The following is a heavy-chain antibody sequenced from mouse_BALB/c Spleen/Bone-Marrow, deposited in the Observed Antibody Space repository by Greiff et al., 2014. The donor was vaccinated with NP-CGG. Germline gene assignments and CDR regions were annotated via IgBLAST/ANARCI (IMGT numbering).Heavy chain of an antibody. V-gene: IGHV1-80*01. Sequence: QVQLQQSGAELVRPGSSVKISCKASGYEFSSYWMNWAKQRPGQGLEWIGQIYPGDGDTNYNGKFKGKATLTADKSSSTAYMQVSSLTSEDSAVYFCARVYYGNLDYWGQGTSVTVSS. CDR1: GYEFSSYW. CDR3: ARVYYGNLDY. J-gene: IGHJ4*01. CDR2: IYPGDGDT. D-gene: IGHD2-1*01.